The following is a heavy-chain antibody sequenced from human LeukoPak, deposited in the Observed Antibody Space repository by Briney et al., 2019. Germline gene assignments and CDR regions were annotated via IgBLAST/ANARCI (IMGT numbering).Heavy chain of an antibody. CDR2: ITSRSTYI. CDR3: ARSTYYYDSSGYSSGHFDY. V-gene: IGHV3-21*01. J-gene: IGHJ4*02. CDR1: GFTFTNYN. D-gene: IGHD3-22*01. Sequence: PGGSLRLPCAASGFTFTNYNVNWVRQAPGKGLEWVSSITSRSTYIYYADSIKGRFTISRDNAKNSLYLQMNSLRADDTAVYYCARSTYYYDSSGYSSGHFDYWGQGTLVTVSS.